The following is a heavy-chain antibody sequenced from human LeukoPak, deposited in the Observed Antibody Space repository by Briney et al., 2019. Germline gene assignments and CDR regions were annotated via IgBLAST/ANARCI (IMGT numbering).Heavy chain of an antibody. D-gene: IGHD2-15*01. CDR1: GYTFTGYY. CDR2: INPNSGGT. J-gene: IGHJ4*02. V-gene: IGHV1-2*02. CDR3: ARELGSCSGGSCYDY. Sequence: GASVKVSCKASGYTFTGYYMHWVRQAPGQGLEWMGWINPNSGGTNYAQKFQGRVTMTRDTSISTAYMELSRLRSDDTAVYYCARELGSCSGGSCYDYWGQGTLVTVSS.